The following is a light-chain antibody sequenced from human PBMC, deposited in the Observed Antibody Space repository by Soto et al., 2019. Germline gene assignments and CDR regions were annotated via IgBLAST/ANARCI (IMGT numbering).Light chain of an antibody. J-gene: IGKJ1*01. CDR1: ESVGSRH. CDR2: GAS. CDR3: QQYAYSPRT. Sequence: EIVLTQSPGSLSLSPGERATLSCRASESVGSRHLAWYQQKPGQAPRLLIYGASSRAAGMPDRLSGSGSETDFTLSISRLEPEDFAVYYCQQYAYSPRTFGQGTKVEIK. V-gene: IGKV3-20*01.